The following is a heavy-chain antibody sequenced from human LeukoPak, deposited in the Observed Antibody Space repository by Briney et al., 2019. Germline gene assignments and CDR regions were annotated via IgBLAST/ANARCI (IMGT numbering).Heavy chain of an antibody. CDR1: GFTFSSYS. CDR2: ISSSSSTI. CDR3: ARVVWGYFDY. Sequence: GGSLRLSCAASGFTFSSYSMNWVRQAPGKGLEWVSYISSSSSTIYYADSVKGRFTISRDNAKNSLYLQMNSLRAEDTAVYYCARVVWGYFDYWGQGTLVTVSS. J-gene: IGHJ4*02. D-gene: IGHD3-16*01. V-gene: IGHV3-48*01.